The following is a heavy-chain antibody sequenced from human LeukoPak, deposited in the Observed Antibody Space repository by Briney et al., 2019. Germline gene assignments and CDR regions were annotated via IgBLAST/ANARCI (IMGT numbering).Heavy chain of an antibody. V-gene: IGHV3-21*01. CDR1: AFTFSSYN. CDR2: ISSSSSYI. D-gene: IGHD1-14*01. CDR3: ARDSVSDY. J-gene: IGHJ4*02. Sequence: GGSLRLSCAASAFTFSSYNMNWVRQAPGKGLEWVSSISSSSSYIYYADSVKGRFTISRDNAKNSLDLQMNSLRAEDTTVYYCARDSVSDYWGQGTLVTVSS.